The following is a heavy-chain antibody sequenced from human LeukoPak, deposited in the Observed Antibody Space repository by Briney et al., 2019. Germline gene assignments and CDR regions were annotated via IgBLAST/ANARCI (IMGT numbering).Heavy chain of an antibody. CDR1: GYSFTSYW. CDR2: IYPGDSDT. D-gene: IGHD3-10*01. J-gene: IGHJ6*03. V-gene: IGHV5-51*01. CDR3: ARQARGYYYGSGSYSSEGYYYYMDV. Sequence: GESLKISCKGSGYSFTSYWIGWVRQMPGKGLEWMGIIYPGDSDTRYSPSFQGQVTISADKSISTAYLQWSSLKASDTAMYYCARQARGYYYGSGSYSSEGYYYYMDVWGKGTTVTVSS.